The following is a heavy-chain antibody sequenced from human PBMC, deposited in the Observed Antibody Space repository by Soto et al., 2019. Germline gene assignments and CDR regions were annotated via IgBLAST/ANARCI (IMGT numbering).Heavy chain of an antibody. CDR2: ISSSSSYI. CDR1: GFTFSSYS. V-gene: IGHV3-21*01. D-gene: IGHD2-2*01. Sequence: GGSLRLSCAASGFTFSSYSMNWVRQAPGKGLEWVSSISSSSSYIYYADSVKGRFTISRDNAKNSLYLQMNSLRAEDTAVYYCARDREYCSSTSCYYSSGDYWGQGTLVTVPQ. CDR3: ARDREYCSSTSCYYSSGDY. J-gene: IGHJ4*02.